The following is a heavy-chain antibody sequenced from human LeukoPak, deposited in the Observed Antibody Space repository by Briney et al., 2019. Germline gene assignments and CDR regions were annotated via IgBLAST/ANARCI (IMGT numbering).Heavy chain of an antibody. CDR3: ARDQQWLDPARHGFDY. Sequence: ASVKVSCKASGYTFTSCGISWVRQAPGQGLEWMGWISTYSGNTNYAQKYHSRVTMTTETSTSTAYMELRSLRSDDTAVYYCARDQQWLDPARHGFDYWGQGTLVTVSS. D-gene: IGHD6-19*01. V-gene: IGHV1-18*01. J-gene: IGHJ4*02. CDR2: ISTYSGNT. CDR1: GYTFTSCG.